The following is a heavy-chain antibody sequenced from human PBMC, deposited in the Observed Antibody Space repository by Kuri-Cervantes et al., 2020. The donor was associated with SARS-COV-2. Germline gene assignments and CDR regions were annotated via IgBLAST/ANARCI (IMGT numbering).Heavy chain of an antibody. V-gene: IGHV3-23*01. CDR3: AKAKSIVGYYYMDV. Sequence: GESLKISCAASGFTFDDYAMHWVRQAPGKGLEWVSAISGSGGSTYYADSVKGRFTISRDNSKNTLYLQMNSLRAEDTAVYYCAKAKSIVGYYYMDVWGKGTTVTVSS. D-gene: IGHD2-15*01. J-gene: IGHJ6*03. CDR1: GFTFDDYA. CDR2: ISGSGGST.